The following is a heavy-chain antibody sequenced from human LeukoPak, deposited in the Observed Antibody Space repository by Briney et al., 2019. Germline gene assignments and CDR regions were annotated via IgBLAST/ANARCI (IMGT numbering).Heavy chain of an antibody. V-gene: IGHV1-69*04. CDR3: AGVFEPYYGMDV. J-gene: IGHJ6*02. CDR2: IIPIFGIA. D-gene: IGHD1-14*01. Sequence: SVKVSRKSSGGTFSSYAISWLRQPPGQGLEWMGRIIPIFGIANYAQKFQGRATITADKSTSTAYMKLRSLRSEDTAVYYCAGVFEPYYGMDVWGQGTTVTVSS. CDR1: GGTFSSYA.